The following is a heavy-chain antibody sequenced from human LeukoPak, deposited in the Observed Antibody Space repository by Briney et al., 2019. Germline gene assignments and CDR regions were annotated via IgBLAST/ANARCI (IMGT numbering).Heavy chain of an antibody. J-gene: IGHJ4*02. D-gene: IGHD3-10*01. V-gene: IGHV1-8*01. CDR1: GYTFPSYD. Sequence: ASVKVSCKASGYTFPSYDISWVRQATGQGLEWMGWMNPNSGNAGYAQRFQGRVTMTRNNSISTAYRELTSLRSEDTAVYYCGRPLQRGSWTQRALDYWGQGTLVTVSS. CDR2: MNPNSGNA. CDR3: GRPLQRGSWTQRALDY.